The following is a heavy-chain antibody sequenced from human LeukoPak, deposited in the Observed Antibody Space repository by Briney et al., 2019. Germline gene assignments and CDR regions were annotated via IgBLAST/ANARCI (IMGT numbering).Heavy chain of an antibody. CDR1: GGSVSSTSAT. V-gene: IGHV6-1*01. CDR3: ARDYCRGGSCFLWGYYFDY. CDR2: TYYRPKWFH. J-gene: IGHJ4*02. Sequence: QTLSLTCAISGGSVSSTSATWNWIRQSASRGLEWLGRTYYRPKWFHDYAASVKSRITIKADTSKNQFSLLLSSMTPDDTAVYYCARDYCRGGSCFLWGYYFDYWGQGTLVTVSS. D-gene: IGHD2-15*01.